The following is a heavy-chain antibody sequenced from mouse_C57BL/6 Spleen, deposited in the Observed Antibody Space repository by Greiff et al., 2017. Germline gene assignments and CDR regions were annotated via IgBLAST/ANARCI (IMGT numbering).Heavy chain of an antibody. CDR2: IYPGNSDT. J-gene: IGHJ3*01. V-gene: IGHV1-5*01. D-gene: IGHD2-3*01. CDR3: ARGRWLLPFAY. CDR1: GYTFTSYW. Sequence: EVQLQQSGTVLARPGASVKMSCKTSGYTFTSYWMHWVKQRPGQGLEWIGAIYPGNSDTSYNQKFKGKATLTVDTSSSTAYMQLSSLTSEDSAVYYCARGRWLLPFAYWGQGTLVTVSA.